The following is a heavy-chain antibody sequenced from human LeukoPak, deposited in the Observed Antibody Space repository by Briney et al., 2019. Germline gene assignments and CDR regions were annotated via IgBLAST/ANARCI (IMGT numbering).Heavy chain of an antibody. D-gene: IGHD3-22*01. J-gene: IGHJ4*02. V-gene: IGHV4-30-2*01. CDR3: VRDGDYYDSGGYGNI. Sequence: PSETLSLTCSVSGGSIGSGIYSWSWIRQPPGKGLEWIGYIFHTGSTSYNPSLKSRVTISVDTSKNQFFLKLSSVTAADTAMYYCVRDGDYYDSGGYGNIWGQGALVTVSS. CDR2: IFHTGST. CDR1: GGSIGSGIYS.